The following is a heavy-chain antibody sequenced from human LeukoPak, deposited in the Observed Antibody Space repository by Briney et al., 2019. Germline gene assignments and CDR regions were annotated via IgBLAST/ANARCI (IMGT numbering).Heavy chain of an antibody. CDR3: ARLILWFGESYYFDY. V-gene: IGHV3-30*02. D-gene: IGHD3-10*01. CDR2: IWYDGSKT. Sequence: GGSLRLSCAASGFTFSGYGMNWVRQAPGKGLDWLAIIWYDGSKTHYADSVKGRFTISRDNSENTLYRQMNSLRAEDTAVYYCARLILWFGESYYFDYWGQGTLVTVSS. J-gene: IGHJ4*02. CDR1: GFTFSGYG.